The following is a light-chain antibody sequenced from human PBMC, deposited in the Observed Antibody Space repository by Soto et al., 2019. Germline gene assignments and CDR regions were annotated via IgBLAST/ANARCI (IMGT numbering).Light chain of an antibody. Sequence: QSVLTQPASVSGSPGQSIAIACIGTSSDVGAYNYVSWYQQHPGKAPKLVIYDVNNRPSGVSNRFSGSKSGNTDSLTISGLQAEDEADYYCGSYTTSGSVVFGGGTKVTVL. CDR3: GSYTTSGSVV. CDR2: DVN. CDR1: SSDVGAYNY. J-gene: IGLJ2*01. V-gene: IGLV2-14*03.